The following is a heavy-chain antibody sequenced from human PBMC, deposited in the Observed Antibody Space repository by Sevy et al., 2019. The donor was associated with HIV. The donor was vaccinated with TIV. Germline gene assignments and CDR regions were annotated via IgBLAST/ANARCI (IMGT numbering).Heavy chain of an antibody. V-gene: IGHV4-59*01. CDR3: ETGKPHWESYHRIRPPKYYFDY. CDR2: IYYSGST. Sequence: SETLSLTCTVSGGSISSYYWSWIRQPPGKGLEWVGYIYYSGSTNYNPSLKRRGTTSVDTSKNQFHLKLSSVTAADTAVYYYETGKPHWESYHRIRPPKYYFDYWGQGTLVTVSS. CDR1: GGSISSYY. J-gene: IGHJ4*02. D-gene: IGHD1-26*01.